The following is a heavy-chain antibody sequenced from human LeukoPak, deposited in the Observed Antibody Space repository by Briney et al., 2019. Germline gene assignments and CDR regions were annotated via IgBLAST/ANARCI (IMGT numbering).Heavy chain of an antibody. V-gene: IGHV4-61*05. CDR1: GGSISSRPYY. Sequence: SETLSLTCTVSGGSISSRPYYWGWVRQPPGKGLEWIGYIYYSGSTNYNPSLKSRVTISVDTSKNQFSLKLSSVTAADTAVYYCARGRDGFPLDYWGQGTLVTVSS. CDR3: ARGRDGFPLDY. CDR2: IYYSGST. D-gene: IGHD5-24*01. J-gene: IGHJ4*02.